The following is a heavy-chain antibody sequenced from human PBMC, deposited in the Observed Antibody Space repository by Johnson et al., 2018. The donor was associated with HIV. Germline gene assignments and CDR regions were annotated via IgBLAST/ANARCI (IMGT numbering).Heavy chain of an antibody. D-gene: IGHD4-23*01. CDR1: GFTFSNAW. CDR2: IKSKTEGGTT. J-gene: IGHJ3*02. CDR3: TTDLVTPHAFDI. Sequence: VQLVESGGRLVKPGGSLRLSCAASGFTFSNAWMSWVRQAPGKGLEWVGRIKSKTEGGTTDYAAPVKGRFTISRDDSKNTLYLQMNSLKTEDTAGYYCTTDLVTPHAFDIWGQGTMVTVSS. V-gene: IGHV3-15*01.